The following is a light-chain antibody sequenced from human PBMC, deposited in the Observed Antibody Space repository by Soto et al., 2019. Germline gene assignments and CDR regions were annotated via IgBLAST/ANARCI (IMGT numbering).Light chain of an antibody. J-gene: IGKJ3*01. Sequence: DIQMTQSPSPLSASVGDRVTITCRASQSIGGLLSWYQQQPGKTPKLLIYDASTLQSGVPSRFSGSRSGTDFTLTIGSLQPEDFATYYCQQTDRPPFTFGPGTKVDVK. CDR2: DAS. CDR3: QQTDRPPFT. V-gene: IGKV1-39*01. CDR1: QSIGGL.